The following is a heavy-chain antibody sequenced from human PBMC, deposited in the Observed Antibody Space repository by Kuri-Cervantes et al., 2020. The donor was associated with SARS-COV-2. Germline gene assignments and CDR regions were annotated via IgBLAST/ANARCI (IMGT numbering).Heavy chain of an antibody. CDR1: GFTFSSYA. CDR3: TTLIDY. CDR2: ISGSGGST. J-gene: IGHJ4*02. V-gene: IGHV3-23*01. Sequence: GGSLRLSCAASGFTFSSYAMSWVRQAPGKGLEWVSAISGSGGSTYYADSVKGRFTISRDDLKNTAFLQMNSLKTEDTAVYYCTTLIDYWGQGALVTVSS.